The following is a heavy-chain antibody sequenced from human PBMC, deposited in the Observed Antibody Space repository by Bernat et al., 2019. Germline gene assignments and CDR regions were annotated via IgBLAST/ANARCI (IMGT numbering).Heavy chain of an antibody. CDR1: GDSISSAGYY. J-gene: IGHJ5*02. V-gene: IGHV4-31*03. CDR2: IHHSGNT. CDR3: ARGITMVRGVILSWFDP. Sequence: QVHLQGSGPGLVKPSQTLSLTCTVSGDSISSAGYYWSWLRHHPGNGLEWIGHIHHSGNTYYNPSLKSRLTISVDTSKKQFSLNLTPVTAADTAVYYCARGITMVRGVILSWFDPWGQGILVTVAS. D-gene: IGHD3-10*01.